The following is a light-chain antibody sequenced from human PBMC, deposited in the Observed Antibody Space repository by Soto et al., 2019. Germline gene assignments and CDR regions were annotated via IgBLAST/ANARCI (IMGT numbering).Light chain of an antibody. CDR1: QSVSSSY. V-gene: IGKV3-20*01. Sequence: EIVLTQSPGTLSLSPGERATLSCRASQSVSSSYLAWYQQKPGQAPRLLIYGASSRATGIPDRFSGSGSGTDFPLTISRLEPEDVAVYCCQQYGSSPWTFGQGTKVEIK. CDR3: QQYGSSPWT. J-gene: IGKJ1*01. CDR2: GAS.